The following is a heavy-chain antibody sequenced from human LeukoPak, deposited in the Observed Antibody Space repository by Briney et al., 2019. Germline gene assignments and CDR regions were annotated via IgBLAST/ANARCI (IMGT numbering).Heavy chain of an antibody. J-gene: IGHJ4*02. Sequence: GGSLRLSCAASGFTFSTFAMIWVRQPPGKGLEWVSSIFPSGGEIHYADSVRGRFTISRDNSKSTLSLQMNSLRAEDTAVYYCAKDNAYSSGWLYYFDYWGQGTLVTVSS. V-gene: IGHV3-23*01. CDR1: GFTFSTFA. CDR2: IFPSGGEI. D-gene: IGHD6-19*01. CDR3: AKDNAYSSGWLYYFDY.